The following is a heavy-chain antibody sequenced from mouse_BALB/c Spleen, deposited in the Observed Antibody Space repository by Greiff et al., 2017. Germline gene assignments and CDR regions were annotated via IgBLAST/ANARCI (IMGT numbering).Heavy chain of an antibody. CDR1: GYTFTSYW. D-gene: IGHD2-2*01. CDR3: TRGKYGYDGRYFDY. CDR2: IYPSDSYT. V-gene: IGHV1-69*02. Sequence: QVQLQQPGAELVRPGASVKLSCKASGYTFTSYWINWVKQRPGQGLEWIGNIYPSDSYTNYNQKFKDKATLTVDKSSSTAYMQLSSPTSEDSAVYYCTRGKYGYDGRYFDYWGQGTTLTVSS. J-gene: IGHJ2*01.